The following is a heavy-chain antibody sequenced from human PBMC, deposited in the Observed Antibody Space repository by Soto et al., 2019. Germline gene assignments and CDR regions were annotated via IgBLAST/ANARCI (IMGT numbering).Heavy chain of an antibody. CDR3: AREGSAGYSSSWPRYYFDY. J-gene: IGHJ4*02. CDR1: GFTFSSYS. Sequence: TGGSLRLSCAASGFTFSSYSMNWVRQAPGKGLEWVSSISSSSSYIYYADSVKGRFTISRDNAKNSLYLQMNSLRAEDTAVYYCAREGSAGYSSSWPRYYFDYWGQGTLVTVSS. V-gene: IGHV3-21*01. CDR2: ISSSSSYI. D-gene: IGHD6-13*01.